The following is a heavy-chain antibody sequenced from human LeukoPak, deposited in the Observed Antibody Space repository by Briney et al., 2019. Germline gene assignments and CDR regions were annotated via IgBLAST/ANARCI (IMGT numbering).Heavy chain of an antibody. J-gene: IGHJ4*02. Sequence: SVKVSCKASGGTFSSYAISWVRQAPGQGLEWMGRIIPIFGIANYAQKFQGRVTITADKSTSTAYMELSSLRSEDTAVYYCARYGSGSLFDYWGQGTLVTVSS. CDR1: GGTFSSYA. CDR2: IIPIFGIA. CDR3: ARYGSGSLFDY. D-gene: IGHD3-10*01. V-gene: IGHV1-69*04.